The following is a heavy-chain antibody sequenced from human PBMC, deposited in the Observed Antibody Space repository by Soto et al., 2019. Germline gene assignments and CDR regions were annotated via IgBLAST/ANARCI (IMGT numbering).Heavy chain of an antibody. CDR2: IYPSSGHT. Sequence: QVQLVQSGAEVKKPGASVKVSCKASGYIFNDYYMHWVRQAPGQGLEYMGIIYPSSGHTSYAQKFQGRITMTRDTSTSTVYMDLSSLRSEDTAVYYCARERPNSCYFDNWGQGTLVTVSS. V-gene: IGHV1-46*02. D-gene: IGHD4-4*01. J-gene: IGHJ4*02. CDR3: ARERPNSCYFDN. CDR1: GYIFNDYY.